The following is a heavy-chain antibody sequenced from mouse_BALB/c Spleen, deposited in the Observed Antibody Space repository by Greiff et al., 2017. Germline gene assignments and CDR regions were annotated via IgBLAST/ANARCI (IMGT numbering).Heavy chain of an antibody. D-gene: IGHD2-1*01. Sequence: EVMLVESGGGLVKPGGSLKLSCAASGFTFSDYYMYWVRQTPEKRLEWVATISDGGSYTYYPDSVKGRFTISRDNTKNNLYLQMSSLKSEDTAMYYCAGDDYGSYAPFAYWGEGTLVTVSA. CDR3: AGDDYGSYAPFAY. J-gene: IGHJ3*01. V-gene: IGHV5-4*02. CDR2: ISDGGSYT. CDR1: GFTFSDYY.